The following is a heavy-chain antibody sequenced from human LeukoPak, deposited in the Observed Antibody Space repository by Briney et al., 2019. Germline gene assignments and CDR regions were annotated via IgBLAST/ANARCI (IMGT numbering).Heavy chain of an antibody. CDR3: AKVVQMVREVTPFDY. V-gene: IGHV3-23*01. CDR2: LGISGDYA. D-gene: IGHD3-10*01. Sequence: GGSLRLSCVASGFTLSSYAVSWVRQAPGKGLQWVSSLGISGDYAWYAGSVKGRFTISRDSSKNTLYLQMNSLRAEDTAVYYCAKVVQMVREVTPFDYWGQGTLVTVSS. J-gene: IGHJ4*02. CDR1: GFTLSSYA.